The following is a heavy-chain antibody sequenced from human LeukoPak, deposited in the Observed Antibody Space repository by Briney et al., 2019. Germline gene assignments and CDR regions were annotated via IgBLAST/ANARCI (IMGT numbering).Heavy chain of an antibody. Sequence: GSLRLSCTASGFTFSSYFMNWIRQSPGKGLEWIGEINHSGNTNYNPSLKSRDTILVDTSKNQFSLKLNSVTAADTAVYYCARRTTDTTGNYYGAFDVWGQGTLVTVSS. V-gene: IGHV4-34*01. CDR2: INHSGNT. J-gene: IGHJ3*01. D-gene: IGHD3-10*01. CDR1: GFTFSSYF. CDR3: ARRTTDTTGNYYGAFDV.